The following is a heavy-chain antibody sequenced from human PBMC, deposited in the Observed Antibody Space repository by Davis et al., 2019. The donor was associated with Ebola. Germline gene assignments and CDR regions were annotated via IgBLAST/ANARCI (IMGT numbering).Heavy chain of an antibody. CDR2: IWYDGNRK. CDR1: GFSFTTYG. D-gene: IGHD3-3*01. CDR3: ATLFGVPVDY. Sequence: GGSLRLSCGASGFSFTTYGMHWVRQAPGKGLEWVAIIWYDGNRKNYADSVKGRFAISRDNAKHSLSLQMNSLRAEDTAVYYCATLFGVPVDYWGQGTLVTVSS. V-gene: IGHV3-33*03. J-gene: IGHJ4*02.